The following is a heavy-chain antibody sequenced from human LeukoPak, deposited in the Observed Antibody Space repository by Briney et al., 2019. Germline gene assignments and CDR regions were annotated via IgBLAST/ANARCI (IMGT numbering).Heavy chain of an antibody. CDR3: ARGFHYDFWSGYYPVDY. CDR1: GFTFSSYS. Sequence: PGGSLRLSCAASGFTFSSYSMNWVRQAPGEGLEWVSSISSSSSYIYYADSVKGRFTISRDNAKNSLYLQMNSLRAEDTAVYYCARGFHYDFWSGYYPVDYWGQGTLVTVSS. CDR2: ISSSSSYI. V-gene: IGHV3-21*01. D-gene: IGHD3-3*01. J-gene: IGHJ4*02.